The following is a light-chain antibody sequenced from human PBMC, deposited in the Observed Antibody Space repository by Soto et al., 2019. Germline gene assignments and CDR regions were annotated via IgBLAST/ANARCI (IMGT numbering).Light chain of an antibody. CDR3: LQHNSYPRT. V-gene: IGKV1-17*01. CDR2: AAS. J-gene: IGKJ1*01. CDR1: QGIRNG. Sequence: DIQMTQSPSSLSASVGDRVTITCRSSQGIRNGLGWYQQKPGKAPKRLIYAASSLQSGVPSRFSGSGSGTEFTLTISRLQPEDFATYYCLQHNSYPRTFGQGTKVEIK.